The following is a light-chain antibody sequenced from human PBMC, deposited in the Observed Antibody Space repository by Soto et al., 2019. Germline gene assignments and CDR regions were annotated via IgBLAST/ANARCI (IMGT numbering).Light chain of an antibody. CDR3: QQYDLLPLT. CDR2: DAS. CDR1: QDISIY. V-gene: IGKV1-33*01. J-gene: IGKJ4*01. Sequence: DIQMTQSPPSLSASVGDRVTITCQASQDISIYLSWYQQRPGNAPKLLISDASNLETGVPSRFSGSGSGTHFTFTISSLQPEDFATYYCQQYDLLPLTFGGGTEVEI.